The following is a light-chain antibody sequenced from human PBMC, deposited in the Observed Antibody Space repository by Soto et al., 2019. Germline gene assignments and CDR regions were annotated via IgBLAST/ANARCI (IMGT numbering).Light chain of an antibody. CDR1: QTVNSF. J-gene: IGKJ2*01. V-gene: IGKV3-11*01. CDR3: QHRDNWPT. Sequence: EIVLTQSPATLSFSLGERATLSCRASQTVNSFLVWYQQKPGQAPRLLIYDASNMAAGIPARFSGGGSGTDFTLTISSLEPEDFAVYYCQHRDNWPTFGQGTKLEIK. CDR2: DAS.